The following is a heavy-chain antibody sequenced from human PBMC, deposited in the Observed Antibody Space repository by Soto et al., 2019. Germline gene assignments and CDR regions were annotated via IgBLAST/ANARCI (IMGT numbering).Heavy chain of an antibody. CDR3: ARGNMMRGIRIRAYNWLDP. J-gene: IGHJ5*02. CDR2: IKSDGTRT. D-gene: IGHD3-10*01. CDR1: GFTFSSDW. V-gene: IGHV3-74*01. Sequence: EVQLVESGGGLVQPGGSLRLSCAASGFTFSSDWMHWVRQAPGKGLVWVSRIKSDGTRTTYADFVKGRFTISRDNAKNMLYLEMNSLRAEDTAVYFCARGNMMRGIRIRAYNWLDPWCQGTLVTVSS.